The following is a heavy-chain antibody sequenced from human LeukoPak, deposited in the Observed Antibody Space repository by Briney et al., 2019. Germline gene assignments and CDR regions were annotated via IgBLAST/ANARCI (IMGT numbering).Heavy chain of an antibody. CDR3: ARGSSGWYDFAY. CDR2: IIPIFGTA. V-gene: IGHV1-69*13. CDR1: GGTFSSYA. J-gene: IGHJ4*02. Sequence: GASVKVSCKASGGTFSSYAISWVRQAPGQGLEWMGGIIPIFGTANYAQKFQGRVTITADESTSTAYMELSSLRSEDTAVYYCARGSSGWYDFAYWGQGTLVTVSS. D-gene: IGHD6-19*01.